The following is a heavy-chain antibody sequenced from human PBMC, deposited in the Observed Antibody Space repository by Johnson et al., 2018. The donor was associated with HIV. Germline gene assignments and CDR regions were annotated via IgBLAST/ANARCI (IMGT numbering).Heavy chain of an antibody. D-gene: IGHD3-22*01. Sequence: QVQLVESGGGVVQPGRSLRLSCAASGFTFSSYAMHWARQAPGKGLEWVAVISHDGSNKYYADSVKGRFTISRDNSKNTLYLQINSLRAEDTAVYYCARVRWVSKWLSYDAFDIWGQGTMVTVSS. CDR1: GFTFSSYA. CDR3: ARVRWVSKWLSYDAFDI. CDR2: ISHDGSNK. J-gene: IGHJ3*02. V-gene: IGHV3-30-3*01.